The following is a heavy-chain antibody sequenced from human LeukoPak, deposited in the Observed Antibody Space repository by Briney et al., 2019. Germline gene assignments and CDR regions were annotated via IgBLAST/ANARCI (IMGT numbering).Heavy chain of an antibody. Sequence: KPGGSLRLSCAASGFTFSSYSMNWVRQAPGKGLEWVSSISSSSSYIYYADSVKGQFTISRDNAKNSLYLQMNSLRAEDTAVYYCARGIAVADPFDYWGQGTLVTVSS. V-gene: IGHV3-21*01. CDR3: ARGIAVADPFDY. CDR2: ISSSSSYI. CDR1: GFTFSSYS. D-gene: IGHD6-19*01. J-gene: IGHJ4*02.